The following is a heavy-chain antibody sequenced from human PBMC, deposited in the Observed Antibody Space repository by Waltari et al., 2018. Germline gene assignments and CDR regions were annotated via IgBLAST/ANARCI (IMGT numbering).Heavy chain of an antibody. D-gene: IGHD1-26*01. CDR1: GFTFSSYG. CDR2: ISYDGSNK. V-gene: IGHV3-30*18. J-gene: IGHJ4*02. Sequence: QVQLVESGGGVVQPGRSLRLSCAASGFTFSSYGMPWVRQAPGKGLEWVAVISYDGSNKYYADSVRGRFTISRDNSKNTLYLQMNSLRAEDTAVYYCAKDGVGASLAGFDYWGQGTLVTVSS. CDR3: AKDGVGASLAGFDY.